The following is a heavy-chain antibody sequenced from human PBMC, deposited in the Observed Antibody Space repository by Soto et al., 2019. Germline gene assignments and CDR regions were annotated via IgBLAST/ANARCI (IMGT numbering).Heavy chain of an antibody. D-gene: IGHD5-12*01. J-gene: IGHJ6*02. CDR2: INPSGGST. CDR1: GYTFTSYY. Sequence: ASVKVSCKASGYTFTSYYMHWVRQAPGQGLEWMGIINPSGGSTSYAQKFQGRVTMTRDTSTSTVYMELSSLRSEDTAVYYCAMVSGYDYRASYYYGMDVWGQGTTVTVSS. CDR3: AMVSGYDYRASYYYGMDV. V-gene: IGHV1-46*03.